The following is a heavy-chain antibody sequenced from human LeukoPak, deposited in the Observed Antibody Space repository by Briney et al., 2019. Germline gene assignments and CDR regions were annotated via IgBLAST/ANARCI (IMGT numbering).Heavy chain of an antibody. J-gene: IGHJ4*02. D-gene: IGHD2-15*01. Sequence: SETLSLTCTVSGGSISSRNYSWAWIRQPPGKGLERIGTIYYSGSTYYSPSLKSRVTISVDTSKNQFSLKLSSVTAADTAVYYCARQGGGCCDYWGQGTLVTVSS. CDR1: GGSISSRNYS. CDR3: ARQGGGCCDY. CDR2: IYYSGST. V-gene: IGHV4-39*01.